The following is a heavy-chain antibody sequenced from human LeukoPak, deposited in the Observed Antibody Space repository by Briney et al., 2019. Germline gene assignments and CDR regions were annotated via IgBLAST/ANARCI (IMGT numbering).Heavy chain of an antibody. D-gene: IGHD3-10*01. CDR3: ARAPHRGLWLSAFDI. V-gene: IGHV4-34*01. J-gene: IGHJ3*02. CDR2: INHSGST. CDR1: GGSFSGYY. Sequence: SETLSLTCAVYGGSFSGYYWSWIRQPPGKGLEWIGEINHSGSTNYNPSLKSRVTISVDTSKNQFSLKLSSVTAADTAVYYCARAPHRGLWLSAFDIWGQGRMVTVSS.